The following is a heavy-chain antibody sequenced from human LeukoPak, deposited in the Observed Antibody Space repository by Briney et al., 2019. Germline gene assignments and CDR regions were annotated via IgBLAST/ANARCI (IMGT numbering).Heavy chain of an antibody. CDR3: ARREPGWNYGVGAFDI. D-gene: IGHD1-7*01. Sequence: GESLKISCKGSGYSFTSYWIGWVRQMPGKGLEWMGIIYPGDSDTRYSPSFQGQVTISADKSISTAYLQWSSLKASDTAMYYCARREPGWNYGVGAFDIWGQGTMVTVSS. V-gene: IGHV5-51*01. J-gene: IGHJ3*02. CDR2: IYPGDSDT. CDR1: GYSFTSYW.